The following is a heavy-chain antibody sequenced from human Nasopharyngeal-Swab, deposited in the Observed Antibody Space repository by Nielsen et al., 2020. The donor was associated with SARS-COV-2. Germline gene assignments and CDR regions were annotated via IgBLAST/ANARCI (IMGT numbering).Heavy chain of an antibody. V-gene: IGHV3-23*01. CDR3: AKAPDILTGYYDY. Sequence: GESLKIPCAASGFTFSSYAMSWVPQAPGKGLEWVSAISGSGGSTYYADSVKGRFTISRDNSKYTLYLQMNSLRAEDTAVYYCAKAPDILTGYYDYWGQGTLVTGSS. D-gene: IGHD3-9*01. J-gene: IGHJ4*02. CDR1: GFTFSSYA. CDR2: ISGSGGST.